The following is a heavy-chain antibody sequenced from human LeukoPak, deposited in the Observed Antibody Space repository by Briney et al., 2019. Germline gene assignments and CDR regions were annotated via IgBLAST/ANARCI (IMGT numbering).Heavy chain of an antibody. CDR3: AKAGQLVGGFDY. J-gene: IGHJ4*02. CDR1: GFTFDDYA. V-gene: IGHV3-9*01. CDR2: ISWNSGSI. Sequence: PGGSLRLSCAASGFTFDDYAMHWVRQAPGKGLEWVSGISWNSGSIGYADSVKGRLTISRDNAKNSLYLQMNSLRAEDTALYYCAKAGQLVGGFDYWGQGTLVTVSS. D-gene: IGHD6-6*01.